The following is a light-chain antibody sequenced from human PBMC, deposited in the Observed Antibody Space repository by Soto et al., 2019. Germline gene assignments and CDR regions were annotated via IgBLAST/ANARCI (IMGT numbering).Light chain of an antibody. V-gene: IGKV3-20*01. Sequence: EIVLTQSPGTLSVSPGARATLSCRASQTVSSTYLAWYRQKPGQAPRLLMYGTSSRASDIPDRFSGSGSGTDFTLTINRLEPEDFAVYYWHQYGTSPYTFGQGTKLEIK. CDR2: GTS. CDR1: QTVSSTY. J-gene: IGKJ2*01. CDR3: HQYGTSPYT.